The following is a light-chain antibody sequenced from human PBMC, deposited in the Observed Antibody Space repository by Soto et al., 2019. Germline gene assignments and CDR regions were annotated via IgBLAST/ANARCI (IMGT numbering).Light chain of an antibody. V-gene: IGLV2-11*01. CDR1: SSDVGGYNY. CDR2: AVS. Sequence: QSALTQPRSVSGSPGQSVTISCTGTSSDVGGYNYVSWYQQHPGKAPKLMIYAVSKRPSGVPDRFSGSKSGNTASLTISGLQAEDEADYYCCSYAGSYTLYVFGTGTKVTVL. CDR3: CSYAGSYTLYV. J-gene: IGLJ1*01.